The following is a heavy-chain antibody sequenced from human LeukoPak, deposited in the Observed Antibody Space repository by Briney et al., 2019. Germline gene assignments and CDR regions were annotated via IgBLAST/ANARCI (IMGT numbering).Heavy chain of an antibody. D-gene: IGHD2-2*01. CDR3: AKAFRKYCSSTSCPYYFDY. Sequence: PGGSLRLSCAASGFTFSSYAMSWVRQAPGKGLEWVSAISGSGGSTYYADSVKGRFTISRDNSKNTLYLQMNSLRAEDTAVYCCAKAFRKYCSSTSCPYYFDYWGQGTLVTVSS. J-gene: IGHJ4*02. CDR2: ISGSGGST. V-gene: IGHV3-23*01. CDR1: GFTFSSYA.